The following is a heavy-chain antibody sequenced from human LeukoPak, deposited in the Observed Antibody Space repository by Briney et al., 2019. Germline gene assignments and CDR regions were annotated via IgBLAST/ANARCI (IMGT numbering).Heavy chain of an antibody. CDR1: GDSISNYY. Sequence: SETLSLTCSVSGDSISNYYWSWIRQSPGKGLEWIGYIYYSGSTNYNPSLKSRVSISVDTSKNQFSLKLSSVTAADTAMYYCARYRNEALFAFDIWGQGTMVTFSS. J-gene: IGHJ3*02. CDR2: IYYSGST. CDR3: ARYRNEALFAFDI. D-gene: IGHD1-14*01. V-gene: IGHV4-59*01.